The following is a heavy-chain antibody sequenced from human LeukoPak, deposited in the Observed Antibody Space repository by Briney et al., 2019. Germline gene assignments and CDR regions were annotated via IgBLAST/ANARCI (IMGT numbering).Heavy chain of an antibody. CDR3: ARAQDSSGYDAFEI. Sequence: SVKVSCKASGGTFSSYTISWVRQAPGQGLEWMGRIIPILGIANYAQKFQGRVTITADKSTSTAYMELSSLRSEDTAVYYCARAQDSSGYDAFEIWGQGTMVTVSS. CDR1: GGTFSSYT. V-gene: IGHV1-69*02. D-gene: IGHD3-22*01. CDR2: IIPILGIA. J-gene: IGHJ3*02.